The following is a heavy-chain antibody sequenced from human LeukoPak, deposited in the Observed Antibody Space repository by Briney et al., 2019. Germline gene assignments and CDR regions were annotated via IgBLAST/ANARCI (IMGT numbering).Heavy chain of an antibody. Sequence: GGSLRLSCAASGFTFSSYAMSWVRQAPGRGLEWVSTLSGGARSTYYADSVKGRFTTSRDNSKNTLYLQMNSLRAEDTAVYYCAKETGDTYTYVSDSGGQGTLVTVS. CDR2: LSGGARST. CDR1: GFTFSSYA. D-gene: IGHD2-2*02. J-gene: IGHJ4*02. V-gene: IGHV3-23*01. CDR3: AKETGDTYTYVSDS.